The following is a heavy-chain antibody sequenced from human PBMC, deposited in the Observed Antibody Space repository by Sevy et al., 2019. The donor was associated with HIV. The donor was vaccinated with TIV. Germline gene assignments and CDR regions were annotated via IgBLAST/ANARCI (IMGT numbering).Heavy chain of an antibody. CDR2: IISSGSTI. J-gene: IGHJ4*02. CDR3: ARDYWQLPFDY. Sequence: GGSLRLSCAASGFTFSSYEMNWVRQAPGKGLEWVSYIISSGSTIYYADSVKGRFTISRDNAKNSLYLQMNSLGAEDTAVYYCARDYWQLPFDYWGQGTLVTVSS. CDR1: GFTFSSYE. D-gene: IGHD2-15*01. V-gene: IGHV3-48*03.